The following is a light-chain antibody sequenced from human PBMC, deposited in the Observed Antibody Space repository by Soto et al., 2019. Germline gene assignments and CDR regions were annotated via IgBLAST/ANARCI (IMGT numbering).Light chain of an antibody. Sequence: QSALTQSPAASGSPGQSVTISCIGTSDDVGGYNYVSWYQQHPGKAPKLLIYEVSKRPSGVPDRFSGSKSASTASLTVSGLQSEDEADYYCSSYAVGSSFVLFGGGTKLTVL. V-gene: IGLV2-8*01. J-gene: IGLJ2*01. CDR3: SSYAVGSSFVL. CDR1: SDDVGGYNY. CDR2: EVS.